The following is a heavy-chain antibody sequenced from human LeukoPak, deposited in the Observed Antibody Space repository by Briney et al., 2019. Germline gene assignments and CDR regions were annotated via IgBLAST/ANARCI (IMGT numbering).Heavy chain of an antibody. CDR2: ISWNSGSI. D-gene: IGHD3-3*01. CDR3: AKGGGNPYYFDY. V-gene: IGHV3-9*01. Sequence: PGGSLRLSCAASGFTFDDYAMHWVRQAPGKGLEWVSGISWNSGSIGYVDSVKGRFTISRDNAKNSLYLQMNRLRAEDTALYYCAKGGGNPYYFDYWGQGTLVTVSS. CDR1: GFTFDDYA. J-gene: IGHJ4*02.